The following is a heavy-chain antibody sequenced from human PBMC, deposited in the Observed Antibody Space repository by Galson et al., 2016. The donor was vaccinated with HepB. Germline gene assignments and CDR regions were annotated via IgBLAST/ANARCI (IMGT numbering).Heavy chain of an antibody. J-gene: IGHJ4*02. V-gene: IGHV3-23*01. CDR1: GFTFSNYA. Sequence: SLRLSCAASGFTFSNYAMAWVRQAPGKGLEWVSWISGNGVNTYCADSVKGRFTISRDNSKNTVYLQVNSLRAEDTALYYCAKGLSTSSWRGGEYWGQGTLVTVSS. D-gene: IGHD6-13*01. CDR2: ISGNGVNT. CDR3: AKGLSTSSWRGGEY.